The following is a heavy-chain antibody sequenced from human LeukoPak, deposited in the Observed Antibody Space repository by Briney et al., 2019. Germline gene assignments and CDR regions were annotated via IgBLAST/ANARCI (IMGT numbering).Heavy chain of an antibody. V-gene: IGHV4-34*01. CDR1: GGSFSGYY. J-gene: IGHJ6*03. D-gene: IGHD6-19*01. CDR3: ARGKSIAVARYYYYYMDV. CDR2: INHSGST. Sequence: SETLSLTCAVYGGSFSGYYWSWIRQPPGKGLEWIGEINHSGSTNYNPSLKSRVTISVDTSKNQFSLKLSSVTAADTVVYYCARGKSIAVARYYYYYMDVWGKGTTVTVSS.